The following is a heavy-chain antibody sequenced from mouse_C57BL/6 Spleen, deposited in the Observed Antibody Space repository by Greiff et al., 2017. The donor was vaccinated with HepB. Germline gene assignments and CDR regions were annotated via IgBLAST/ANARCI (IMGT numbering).Heavy chain of an antibody. V-gene: IGHV5-4*01. D-gene: IGHD1-1*01. CDR2: ISDGGSYT. Sequence: EVQVVESGGGLVKPGGSLKLSCAASGFTFSSYAMSWVRQTPEKRLEWVATISDGGSYTYYPDNVKGRFTISRDNAKNNLYLQMSHLKSEDTAMYYCARPITTVEYFGVWGTGTTVTVSS. CDR1: GFTFSSYA. CDR3: ARPITTVEYFGV. J-gene: IGHJ1*03.